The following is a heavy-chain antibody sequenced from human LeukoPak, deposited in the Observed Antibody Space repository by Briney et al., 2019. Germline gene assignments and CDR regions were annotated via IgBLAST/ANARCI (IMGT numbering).Heavy chain of an antibody. CDR1: GYTLTELS. Sequence: ASVKVSCKVSGYTLTELSMHWVRQAPGKGLEWMGGFDPEDGETIYAQKFQGRVAMTEDTSTDTAYMELSSLRSEDTAVYYCARESTDYYDSSGYPDYWGQGTLVTVSS. V-gene: IGHV1-24*01. J-gene: IGHJ4*02. CDR2: FDPEDGET. D-gene: IGHD3-22*01. CDR3: ARESTDYYDSSGYPDY.